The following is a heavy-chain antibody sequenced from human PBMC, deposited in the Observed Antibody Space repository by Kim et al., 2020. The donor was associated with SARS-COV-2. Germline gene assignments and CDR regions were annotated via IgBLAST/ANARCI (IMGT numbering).Heavy chain of an antibody. J-gene: IGHJ6*02. D-gene: IGHD2-2*01. V-gene: IGHV1-69*13. CDR1: GGTFSSYA. Sequence: SVKVSCKASGGTFSSYAISWVRQAPGQVLEWMGGIIPIFGTANYAQKFQGRVTITADESTSTAYMELSSLRSEDTAVYYCASCEDCSSTSYCMDVWGQGTTVTVSS. CDR3: ASCEDCSSTSYCMDV. CDR2: IIPIFGTA.